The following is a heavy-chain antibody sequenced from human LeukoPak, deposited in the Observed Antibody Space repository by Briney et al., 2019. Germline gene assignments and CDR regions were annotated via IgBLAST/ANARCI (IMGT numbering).Heavy chain of an antibody. J-gene: IGHJ6*03. V-gene: IGHV3-23*01. CDR2: ISGSGGST. CDR3: AKDDYGDSYYYYYYMDV. D-gene: IGHD4-17*01. CDR1: GFTFSCYS. Sequence: GGTLRLSCAASGFTFSCYSMSWVRQAPGKGLEWVSGISGSGGSTYYADSVKGRFTISRDNSKNTLYLQMNSLRAEDTAVYYCAKDDYGDSYYYYYYMDVWGKGTAVTISS.